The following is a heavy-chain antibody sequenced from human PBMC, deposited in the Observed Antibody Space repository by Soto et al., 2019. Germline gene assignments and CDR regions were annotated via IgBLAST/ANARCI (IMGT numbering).Heavy chain of an antibody. D-gene: IGHD3-3*01. CDR2: IKQDGSEK. V-gene: IGHV3-7*01. J-gene: IGHJ6*03. Sequence: PGGSLRLSCAASGFTFSSYWMSWVRQAPGKGLEWVASIKQDGSEKYYVDSVKGRFTISRDNAKNSLYLQMNSLRAEDTAVYYCARDRGAYYDFWSGYYTPYYYYYMDVWGKGTTVTVSS. CDR3: ARDRGAYYDFWSGYYTPYYYYYMDV. CDR1: GFTFSSYW.